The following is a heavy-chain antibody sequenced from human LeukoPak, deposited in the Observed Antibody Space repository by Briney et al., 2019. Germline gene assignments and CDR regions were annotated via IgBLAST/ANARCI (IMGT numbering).Heavy chain of an antibody. CDR1: GFTFSSYA. V-gene: IGHV3-23*01. CDR3: AKVMGIYYSSLSSGAFDY. J-gene: IGHJ4*02. D-gene: IGHD1-26*01. CDR2: ISGSGGGT. Sequence: GGSLRLSCAASGFTFSSYAMSWVRQAPGKGLEWVSAISGSGGGTYYADSVKGRFTISRDNSKNTLYLQMNSLRAEDTAVYYCAKVMGIYYSSLSSGAFDYWGQGTLVTVSS.